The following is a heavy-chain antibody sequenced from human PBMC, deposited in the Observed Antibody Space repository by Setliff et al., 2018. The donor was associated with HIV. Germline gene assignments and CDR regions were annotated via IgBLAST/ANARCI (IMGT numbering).Heavy chain of an antibody. CDR3: ARDPGYTSGSTFHFDD. CDR1: GGSMSDYY. Sequence: PSETLSLTCTVSGGSMSDYYWNWIRQPAGKGLEWIGRIYSSGSTNHNPSLKSRVTMSVDTSKYQFSLSLSSVTAADTAVHFCARDPGYTSGSTFHFDDWGQGTLVTVS. V-gene: IGHV4-4*07. CDR2: IYSSGST. D-gene: IGHD5-18*01. J-gene: IGHJ4*02.